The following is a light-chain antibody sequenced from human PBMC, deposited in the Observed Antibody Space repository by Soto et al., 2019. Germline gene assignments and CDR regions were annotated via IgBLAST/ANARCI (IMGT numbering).Light chain of an antibody. V-gene: IGKV3-20*01. J-gene: IGKJ1*01. CDR2: GAS. CDR3: QQYRSSVT. Sequence: EIVLTQSPGSLSLSPGQRATLSCRASQSVDTTFFAWYQKKPGQAPRLLIYGASKRATGIPERFSGSWSGTDFTLIISRLAPEDFAVYYCQQYRSSVTFGQGTKVEIK. CDR1: QSVDTTF.